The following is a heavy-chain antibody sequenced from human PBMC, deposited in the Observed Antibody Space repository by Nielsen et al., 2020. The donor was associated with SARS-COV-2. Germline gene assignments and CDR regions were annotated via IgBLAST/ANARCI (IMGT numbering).Heavy chain of an antibody. CDR1: GYTFTSYY. Sequence: ASVKVSCKASGYTFTSYYMHWVRQAPGQGLEWMGIINPSGGSTSYAQKFQGRVTMTRDTSTSTVYMELSSLRSEDTAVYYCARDLAYYDSSAAGGFDYWGQGTLVTVSS. CDR2: INPSGGST. V-gene: IGHV1-46*01. J-gene: IGHJ4*02. CDR3: ARDLAYYDSSAAGGFDY. D-gene: IGHD3-22*01.